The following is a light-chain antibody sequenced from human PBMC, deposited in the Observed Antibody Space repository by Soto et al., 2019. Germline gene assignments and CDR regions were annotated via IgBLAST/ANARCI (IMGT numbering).Light chain of an antibody. CDR3: SSFKGSNYV. Sequence: QSALTHPASVSGSPGQSITISCTGTISDVGGYNFVSWYQQYPGKAPKLMICDVSNRPSGVSNRFSGSKSGNTASLTISGLQAEDEADYYCSSFKGSNYVFGTGTKVTVL. V-gene: IGLV2-14*03. J-gene: IGLJ1*01. CDR1: ISDVGGYNF. CDR2: DVS.